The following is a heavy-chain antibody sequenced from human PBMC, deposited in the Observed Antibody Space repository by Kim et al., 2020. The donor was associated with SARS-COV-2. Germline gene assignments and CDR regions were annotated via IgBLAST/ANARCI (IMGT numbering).Heavy chain of an antibody. CDR2: IRSKANSYAT. D-gene: IGHD6-19*01. CDR3: TRHLAVAGKTNGDY. Sequence: GGSLRLSCAASGFTFSGSAMHWVRQASGKGLEWVGRIRSKANSYATAYAASVKGRFTISRDDSKNTAYLQMNSLKTEDTAVYYCTRHLAVAGKTNGDYWGQGTLVTVSS. CDR1: GFTFSGSA. V-gene: IGHV3-73*01. J-gene: IGHJ4*02.